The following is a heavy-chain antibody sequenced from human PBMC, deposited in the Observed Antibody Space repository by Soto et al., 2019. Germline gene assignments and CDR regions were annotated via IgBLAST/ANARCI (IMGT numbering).Heavy chain of an antibody. CDR2: IWYDGSNK. CDR1: GFTFSSYG. CDR3: ARDFPWYYDILTGYPPFDV. D-gene: IGHD3-9*01. V-gene: IGHV3-33*08. Sequence: GGSLRLSCAASGFTFSSYGMHWVRQAPGKGLEWVAVIWYDGSNKYYADSVKGRFTISGDNSKNTLYMQMNSLRAEDTAVYYCARDFPWYYDILTGYPPFDVWGQGTTVTVSS. J-gene: IGHJ6*02.